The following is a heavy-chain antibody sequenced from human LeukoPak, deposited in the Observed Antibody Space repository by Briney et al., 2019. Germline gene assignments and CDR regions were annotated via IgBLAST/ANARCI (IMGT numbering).Heavy chain of an antibody. J-gene: IGHJ6*03. CDR2: AHYSGST. D-gene: IGHD1-7*01. V-gene: IGHV4-39*07. CDR1: GGFISSSCCS. CDR3: ARLTGTYYYYYMDV. Sequence: SETLSLTCTVSGGFISSSCCSWGWIRQPPGKGLEWIGSAHYSGSTYYNPSLKSRVTISVDTSKNQFSLKLSSVTAADTAVYYCARLTGTYYYYYMDVWGKGTTVTVSS.